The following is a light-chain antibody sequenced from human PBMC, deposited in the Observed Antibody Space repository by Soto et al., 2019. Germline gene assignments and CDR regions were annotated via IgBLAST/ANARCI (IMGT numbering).Light chain of an antibody. CDR2: GAS. Sequence: EIVLTQSPGTLSLSPGERATLSCRASQSVSSSYLAWYQQKPGQAPRLLIYGASSRATGTPDRFSGSGSGTDFTLTISRLEPEDFAVYYCQQYGSSPYTFGQGTEVKIK. CDR3: QQYGSSPYT. CDR1: QSVSSSY. V-gene: IGKV3-20*01. J-gene: IGKJ2*01.